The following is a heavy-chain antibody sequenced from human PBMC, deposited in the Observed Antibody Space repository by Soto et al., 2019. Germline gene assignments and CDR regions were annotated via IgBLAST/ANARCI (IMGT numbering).Heavy chain of an antibody. J-gene: IGHJ4*02. V-gene: IGHV3-33*01. D-gene: IGHD2-21*02. CDR3: AREEEEDCDTGLGY. CDR1: GFTFSSYG. Sequence: QVQLVESGGGVVQPGRSLRLSCAASGFTFSSYGMHWVRQAPGKGLEWVAVIWYDGSNKYYADAVKGRFTISRDNSKNTLYLQMNSLRAEDTAVYYCAREEEEDCDTGLGYWCQGTLVTVSS. CDR2: IWYDGSNK.